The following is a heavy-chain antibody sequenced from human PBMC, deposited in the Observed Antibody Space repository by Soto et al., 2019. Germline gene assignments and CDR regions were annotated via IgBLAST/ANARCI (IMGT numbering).Heavy chain of an antibody. D-gene: IGHD3-10*01. CDR3: ARGMYGSGSYYIGDAFDM. V-gene: IGHV3-53*01. CDR2: IYRGGDT. Sequence: LRLSCAVSGFTVSYNYMNWVRQAPGKGLEWVAVIYRGGDTFYADSVKGRFTISRDNSKNTLYLQMNSLRAEDTAVYYCARGMYGSGSYYIGDAFDMWGQGTMVTVSS. J-gene: IGHJ3*02. CDR1: GFTVSYNY.